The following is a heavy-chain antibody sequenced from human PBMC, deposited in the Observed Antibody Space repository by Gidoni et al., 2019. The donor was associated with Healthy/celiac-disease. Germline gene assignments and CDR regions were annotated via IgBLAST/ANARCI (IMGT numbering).Heavy chain of an antibody. CDR3: ARDFSEWEPAYGMDV. J-gene: IGHJ6*02. Sequence: TFSSYGMHWVRQAPGKGLEWVAVIWYDGSNKYYADSVKGRFTISRDNSKNTLYLQMNSLRAEDTAVYYCARDFSEWEPAYGMDVWGQGTTVTVSS. CDR2: IWYDGSNK. CDR1: TFSSYG. V-gene: IGHV3-33*01. D-gene: IGHD1-26*01.